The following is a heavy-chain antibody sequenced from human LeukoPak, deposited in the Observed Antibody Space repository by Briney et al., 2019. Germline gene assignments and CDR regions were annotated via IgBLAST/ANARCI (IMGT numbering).Heavy chain of an antibody. Sequence: ASVKVSCKASGYTFTSYDINWVRQATGQGPEWMGWMNPNSGNTGYAQKFQGRVTMTRNTSISTAYMELSSLRSEDTAVYYCARVLGYCSGTSCYSYDAFDIWGQGTMVTVSS. CDR1: GYTFTSYD. CDR3: ARVLGYCSGTSCYSYDAFDI. D-gene: IGHD2-2*01. V-gene: IGHV1-8*01. CDR2: MNPNSGNT. J-gene: IGHJ3*02.